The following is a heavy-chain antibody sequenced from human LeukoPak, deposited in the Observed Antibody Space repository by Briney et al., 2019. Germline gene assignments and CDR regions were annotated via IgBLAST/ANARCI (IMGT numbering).Heavy chain of an antibody. D-gene: IGHD6-19*01. CDR3: ARDLEEYSSGWYTYFDY. CDR1: GFTFSSYG. CDR2: ISYDGSNK. J-gene: IGHJ4*02. V-gene: IGHV3-30*19. Sequence: PGGSLRLSCAASGFTFSSYGMHWVRQAPGKGLEWVAVISYDGSNKYYADSVKGRFTISRDNSKNTLYLQMNSLRAEDTAVYYCARDLEEYSSGWYTYFDYWGQGTLVTVSS.